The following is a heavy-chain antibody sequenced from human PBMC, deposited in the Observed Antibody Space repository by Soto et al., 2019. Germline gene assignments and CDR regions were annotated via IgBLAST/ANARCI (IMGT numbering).Heavy chain of an antibody. CDR1: GFTFSSYA. J-gene: IGHJ5*02. D-gene: IGHD3-22*01. V-gene: IGHV3-23*01. CDR2: ISGSGGST. CDR3: ARVRYYYDSSGYYWFDP. Sequence: GGSLRLSCAASGFTFSSYAMSWVRQAPGKGLEWVSAISGSGGSTYYADSVRGRFAISRDNAKNSLYLQMNSLRDEDTAVYYCARVRYYYDSSGYYWFDPWGQGTLVTVSS.